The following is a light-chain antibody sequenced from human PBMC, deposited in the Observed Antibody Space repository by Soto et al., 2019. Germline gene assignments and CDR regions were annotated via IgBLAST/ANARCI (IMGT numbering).Light chain of an antibody. J-gene: IGKJ4*01. CDR2: GAS. V-gene: IGKV3-20*01. CDR3: QQYDNSAPLS. CDR1: QSVSSSY. Sequence: EIVLTQSPGTLSLSPGERATLSCRASQSVSSSYLAWYQQKPGQAPRLLIYGASSRATGIPDRFSGSGSGTDFTLTIGRLEPEDFALYYCQQYDNSAPLSFGGGTKV.